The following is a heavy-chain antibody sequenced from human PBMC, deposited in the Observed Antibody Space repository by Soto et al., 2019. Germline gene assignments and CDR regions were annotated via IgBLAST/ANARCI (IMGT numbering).Heavy chain of an antibody. J-gene: IGHJ5*02. CDR3: ACRMTGVAGTDSWLDP. V-gene: IGHV4-59*01. Sequence: SETLSLTCTVSGGSISSYYWSWIRQPPGKGLEWIGYIYYSGSTNYNPSLKSRVTISVDTSKNQFSLKLSSVTAADTAVYYCACRMTGVAGTDSWLDPWGQGTLVTVSS. D-gene: IGHD6-19*01. CDR1: GGSISSYY. CDR2: IYYSGST.